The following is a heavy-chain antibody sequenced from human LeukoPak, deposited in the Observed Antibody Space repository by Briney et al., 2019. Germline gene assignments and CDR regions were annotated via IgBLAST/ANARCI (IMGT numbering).Heavy chain of an antibody. J-gene: IGHJ4*02. Sequence: ASVKVSCTASGYTFTVYYMHWVRQAPGQGLEWMGWINPNSGGTNYAQKFQGRVTMTRDTSISTAYMELSRLRSDDTAVYYCARDRTLKYYYDSSGYDPFDYWGQGTLVTVSS. CDR1: GYTFTVYY. D-gene: IGHD3-22*01. V-gene: IGHV1-2*02. CDR3: ARDRTLKYYYDSSGYDPFDY. CDR2: INPNSGGT.